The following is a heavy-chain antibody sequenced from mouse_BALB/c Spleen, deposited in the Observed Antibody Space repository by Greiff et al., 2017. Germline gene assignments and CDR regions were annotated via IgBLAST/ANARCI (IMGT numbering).Heavy chain of an antibody. CDR2: IWAGGST. CDR1: GFSLTSYG. CDR3: ARVPNWEPYAMDY. Sequence: VQLQESGPGLVAPSQSLSITCTVSGFSLTSYGVHWVRQPPGKGLEWLGVIWAGGSTNYNSALMSRLSISKDNSKSQVFLKMNSLQTDDTAMYYCARVPNWEPYAMDYWGQGTSVTVSS. J-gene: IGHJ4*01. D-gene: IGHD4-1*01. V-gene: IGHV2-9*02.